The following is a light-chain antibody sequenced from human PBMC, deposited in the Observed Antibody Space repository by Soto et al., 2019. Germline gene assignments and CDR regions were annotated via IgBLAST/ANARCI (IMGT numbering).Light chain of an antibody. CDR2: AAS. CDR1: QSISSY. J-gene: IGKJ1*01. V-gene: IGKV1-39*01. CDR3: QQSSAATWT. Sequence: DIQMTQSPSSLSASVGDRVTITCRASQSISSYLNWYQQKPGKAPKLLIYAASSLQSGVPSRFSGSGSGTDFTLTISSLQPEDFATYYCQQSSAATWTFGQGNKVDIK.